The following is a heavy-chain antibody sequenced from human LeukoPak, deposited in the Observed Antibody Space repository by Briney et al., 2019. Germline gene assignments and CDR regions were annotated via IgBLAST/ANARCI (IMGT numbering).Heavy chain of an antibody. J-gene: IGHJ4*02. CDR2: IYYSGST. V-gene: IGHV4-59*08. CDR1: GGSISSYY. D-gene: IGHD3-10*01. CDR3: ARHGIFWELFEAFVHYFDY. Sequence: SETLSLTCTVTGGSISSYYWRWIRQPPGKGLEWIGYIYYSGSTNYNPSLKSRVTISVDTSKNQFSLKLSSVTAADTAVYYCARHGIFWELFEAFVHYFDYWGQGTLVTVSS.